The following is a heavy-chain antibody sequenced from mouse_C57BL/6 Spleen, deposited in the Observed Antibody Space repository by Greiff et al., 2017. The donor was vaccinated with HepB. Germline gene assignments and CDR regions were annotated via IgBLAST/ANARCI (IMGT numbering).Heavy chain of an antibody. Sequence: VQLQQPGAELVMPGASVKLSCKASGYTFTSYWMHWVKQRPGQGLEWIGEIDPSDSYTNYNQKFKGKSPLTVDKSSSTAYMQLSSLTSEDSAVYYCARKNLDYWGQGTTLTVSS. CDR2: IDPSDSYT. CDR3: ARKNLDY. CDR1: GYTFTSYW. J-gene: IGHJ2*01. V-gene: IGHV1-69*01.